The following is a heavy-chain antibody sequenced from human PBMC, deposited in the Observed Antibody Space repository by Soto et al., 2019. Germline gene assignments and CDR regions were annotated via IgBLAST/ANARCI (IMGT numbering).Heavy chain of an antibody. CDR3: GRAIGRGIIRD. CDR2: IYSSGTFI. J-gene: IGHJ4*02. CDR1: GFIFRTYG. Sequence: EVQLVGSGGGLVKPGGSLRLSCTASGFIFRTYGMTWVRQAPGKGLEWVSSIYSSGTFIYYADSVKGRFTISRDDAKNSLFLQMNSLRAEDTAVYYCGRAIGRGIIRDWGQGTLVTVSS. D-gene: IGHD3-10*01. V-gene: IGHV3-21*01.